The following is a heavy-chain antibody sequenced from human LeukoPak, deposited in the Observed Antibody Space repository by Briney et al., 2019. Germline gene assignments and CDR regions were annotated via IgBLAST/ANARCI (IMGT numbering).Heavy chain of an antibody. D-gene: IGHD6-13*01. J-gene: IGHJ4*02. V-gene: IGHV4-39*01. CDR1: GGSISSSRYY. Sequence: PSETLSLTCTVSGGSISSSRYYWGWIRQPPGKGLEWVASFSYSGSTYYNPSLKSRVTISVDTSKSQFSLKLSSVTAADTAVYYCARNAVEQQLAYFDYWGQGTLVTVSS. CDR3: ARNAVEQQLAYFDY. CDR2: FSYSGST.